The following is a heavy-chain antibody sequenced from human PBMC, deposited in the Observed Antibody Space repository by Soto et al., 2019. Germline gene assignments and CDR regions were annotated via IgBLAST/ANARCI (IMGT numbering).Heavy chain of an antibody. CDR3: TGEVASGY. CDR1: GFTVSTYG. J-gene: IGHJ4*02. CDR2: ISRDGGTK. V-gene: IGHV3-30*03. D-gene: IGHD2-8*02. Sequence: QVQLVESGGGVVQPGRSLRLSCAVSGFTVSTYGMHWVRQAPGKGLEWVAVISRDGGTKYYADSVKGRFTISRDNSRKTLFLEMNSLRSDDMAVYYCTGEVASGYWGEGTLVTVSS.